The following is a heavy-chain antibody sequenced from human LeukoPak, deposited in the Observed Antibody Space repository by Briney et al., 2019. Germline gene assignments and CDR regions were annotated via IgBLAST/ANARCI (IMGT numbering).Heavy chain of an antibody. CDR3: AKDWSSGYYYDY. D-gene: IGHD3-22*01. J-gene: IGHJ4*02. CDR2: ISGSGGST. V-gene: IGHV3-23*01. CDR1: GFTFSSYG. Sequence: GGSLRLSCAASGFTFSSYGMSWVRQAPGKGLEWVSAISGSGGSTYYADSVKGRFTISRDNSKNTLYLQMNSLRAEDTPVYYCAKDWSSGYYYDYWGQGTLVTVSS.